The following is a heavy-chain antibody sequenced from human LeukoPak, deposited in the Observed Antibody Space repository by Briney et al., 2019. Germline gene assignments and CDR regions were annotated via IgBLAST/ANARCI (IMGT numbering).Heavy chain of an antibody. J-gene: IGHJ4*02. V-gene: IGHV1-46*01. CDR2: INPSGGST. D-gene: IGHD5-24*01. CDR1: GYTFTTYY. CDR3: AREEDGYNYLTTKTDQY. Sequence: ASVKVSCKASGYTFTTYYMHWVRQAPGQGLEWMGIINPSGGSTTYAQKFQGRVTITRDTSTSTAYMEVSSLRSEDTAVYYCAREEDGYNYLTTKTDQYWGQGTLVTVSS.